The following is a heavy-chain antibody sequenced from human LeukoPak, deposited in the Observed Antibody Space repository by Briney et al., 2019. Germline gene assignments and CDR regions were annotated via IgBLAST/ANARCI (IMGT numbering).Heavy chain of an antibody. D-gene: IGHD3-16*01. CDR2: IYHSGSS. Sequence: PSETLSLTCTVSTYSISSGYYWGWIRRPPGKGLEWIGSIYHSGSSYYNPSLKSRVTISVDTSKNQFSLKLRSVTAADTAVYYCARGGWGWFDPWGQGTLVTVSS. J-gene: IGHJ5*02. V-gene: IGHV4-38-2*02. CDR3: ARGGWGWFDP. CDR1: TYSISSGYY.